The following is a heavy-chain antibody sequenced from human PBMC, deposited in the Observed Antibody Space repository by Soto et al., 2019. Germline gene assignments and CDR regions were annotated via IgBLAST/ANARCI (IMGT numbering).Heavy chain of an antibody. Sequence: GAYLRLSCAASGFTLSGSDIHWVRQASGKGLEWVGRIRTKSNNFATSYAESVRGRFTISRDDSDNTASLQMSSLKTEDTAIYYCSRHQEGRSMVFYGMDVWGQGTTVTVSS. V-gene: IGHV3-73*01. CDR1: GFTLSGSD. D-gene: IGHD3-10*01. J-gene: IGHJ6*02. CDR2: IRTKSNNFAT. CDR3: SRHQEGRSMVFYGMDV.